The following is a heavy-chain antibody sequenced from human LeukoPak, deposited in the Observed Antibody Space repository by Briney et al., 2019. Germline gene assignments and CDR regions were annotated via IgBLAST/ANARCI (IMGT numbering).Heavy chain of an antibody. V-gene: IGHV4-30-4*08. CDR3: ASSTPVVVPAAISRDAFDI. Sequence: SQTLSLTCTVSGGSISSGDYYWSWIRQPPGKGLEWIGYIYYSGSTYYNPSLKSRVTISVDTSKNQFSLKPSSVTAADTAVYYCASSTPVVVPAAISRDAFDIWGQGTMVTVSS. CDR2: IYYSGST. J-gene: IGHJ3*02. D-gene: IGHD2-2*02. CDR1: GGSISSGDYY.